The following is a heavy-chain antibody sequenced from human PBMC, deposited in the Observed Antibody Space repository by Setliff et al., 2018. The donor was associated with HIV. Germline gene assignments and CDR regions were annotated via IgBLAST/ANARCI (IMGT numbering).Heavy chain of an antibody. CDR1: GFSFSSWC. CDR3: VRGVRGVVNGMDV. Sequence: LRLSCAASGFSFSSWCMNWVRQAPGKGLEWISYISGSSRTTYYADSAKGRFTVSRDNAKNSLYLQMSSLRAEDTALYYCVRGVRGVVNGMDVWGQGTTVTVSS. D-gene: IGHD3-10*01. CDR2: ISGSSRTT. V-gene: IGHV3-48*01. J-gene: IGHJ6*02.